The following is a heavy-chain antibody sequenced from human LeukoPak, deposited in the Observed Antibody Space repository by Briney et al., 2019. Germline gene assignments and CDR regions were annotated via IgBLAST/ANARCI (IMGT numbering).Heavy chain of an antibody. D-gene: IGHD6-13*01. CDR3: TRPGAAAGTRSGAYYGMDV. CDR1: GFTFSGSA. J-gene: IGHJ6*02. CDR2: IRSKANSYAT. Sequence: GGSLRLSCAASGFTFSGSAMHWVRQASGKGLEWVGRIRSKANSYATAYAASVKGRFTISRDDSKNPAYLQMNSLKTEDTAVYYCTRPGAAAGTRSGAYYGMDVWGQGTTVTVSS. V-gene: IGHV3-73*01.